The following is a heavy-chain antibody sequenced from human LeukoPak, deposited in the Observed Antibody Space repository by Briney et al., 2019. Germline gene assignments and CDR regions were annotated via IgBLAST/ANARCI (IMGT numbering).Heavy chain of an antibody. CDR3: ATMGLEPLPYYFDY. CDR1: GFTFSRYW. D-gene: IGHD1-1*01. Sequence: GGSLRLSXAASGFTFSRYWMSWVRQAPGKGLEWAANINQDGSARYHVDSVRGRFTISRDNARNSLFLQMDSLRAEDTAVYYCATMGLEPLPYYFDYWGQGTLVTVSS. CDR2: INQDGSAR. V-gene: IGHV3-7*01. J-gene: IGHJ4*02.